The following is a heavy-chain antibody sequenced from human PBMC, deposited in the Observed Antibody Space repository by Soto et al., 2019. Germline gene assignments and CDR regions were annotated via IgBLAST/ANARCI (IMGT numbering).Heavy chain of an antibody. V-gene: IGHV1-69*04. D-gene: IGHD3-10*01. CDR1: GYTFTSYG. CDR3: ASSYGSGYRAFDY. CDR2: VNPIVSMS. J-gene: IGHJ4*02. Sequence: SVKVSCKASGYTFTSYGISWVRQAPGQGLEWMGRVNPIVSMSNYAQKFQGRVTMTADKSTSTAYMELSSLRSEDTAIYYCASSYGSGYRAFDYWGQGALVTVSS.